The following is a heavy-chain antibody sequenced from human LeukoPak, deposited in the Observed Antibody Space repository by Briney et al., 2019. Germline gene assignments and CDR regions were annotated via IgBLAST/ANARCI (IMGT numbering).Heavy chain of an antibody. V-gene: IGHV4-59*01. D-gene: IGHD3-10*01. Sequence: SETLSLTCTVSGGSISSYYWSWIRQPPGKGLEWIGYIYYSGSTNYNPSLKSRVTISVDTSKNQFSLKLSSVTAADTAVYYCARASGIRGSGSYFPFDPWGQGTLVTLSS. J-gene: IGHJ5*02. CDR3: ARASGIRGSGSYFPFDP. CDR2: IYYSGST. CDR1: GGSISSYY.